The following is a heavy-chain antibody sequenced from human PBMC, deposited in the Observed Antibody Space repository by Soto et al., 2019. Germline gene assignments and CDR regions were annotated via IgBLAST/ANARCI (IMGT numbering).Heavy chain of an antibody. J-gene: IGHJ4*02. V-gene: IGHV4-31*03. CDR2: VYSNGNT. CDR3: ARASYFRPSGGYYFVS. CDR1: DDSLTTNKYA. Sequence: QVQLQESGPGLVKPSQTLSLTCTVSDDSLTTNKYAWTWIRQNPEKGLEWIGYVYSNGNTTSSPSHPLRGSISVDTSNSHFSLRLSSVSAGDTAVYFCARASYFRPSGGYYFVSWGQGTLVTVSS. D-gene: IGHD3-3*01.